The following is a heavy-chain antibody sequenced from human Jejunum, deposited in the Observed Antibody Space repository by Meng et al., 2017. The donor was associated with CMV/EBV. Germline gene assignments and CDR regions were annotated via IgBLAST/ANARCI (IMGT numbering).Heavy chain of an antibody. CDR3: ARGGNFDP. V-gene: IGHV7-4-1*02. CDR1: GYTFSTYT. D-gene: IGHD2/OR15-2a*01. Sequence: QAQLVQSVSELKKPGASVKVSCKASGYTFSTYTINGVRQAHGRGLEWMGWISTNTGTPTYTQGFTGRFVFSLDTSVSTAYLQISSLKAEDTAVYYCARGGNFDPWGQGTLVTVSS. CDR2: ISTNTGTP. J-gene: IGHJ5*02.